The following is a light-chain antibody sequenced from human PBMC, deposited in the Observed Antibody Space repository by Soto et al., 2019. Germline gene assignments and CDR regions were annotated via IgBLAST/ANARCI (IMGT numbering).Light chain of an antibody. J-gene: IGKJ1*01. V-gene: IGKV3-20*01. CDR1: QSVSSSY. CDR3: QDYSPYSST. CDR2: GAS. Sequence: EIVLTQSPGTLSLSPGERATLSCRASQSVSSSYLAWYQQKPGQPPRLLIYGASSRATGIPDRFSGSGSGTDFTLTISSLQPDDFATYYCQDYSPYSSTFGQGTKVDIK.